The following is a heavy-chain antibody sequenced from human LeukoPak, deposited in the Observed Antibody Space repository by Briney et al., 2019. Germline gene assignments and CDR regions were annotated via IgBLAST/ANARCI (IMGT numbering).Heavy chain of an antibody. J-gene: IGHJ4*02. CDR1: GGSFSGYY. V-gene: IGHV4-34*01. D-gene: IGHD2-2*01. CDR3: ARRGYYSSTSCYRKYYFDY. CDR2: INHSGST. Sequence: NPSETLSLTCAVYGGSFSGYYWSWIRQPPGKGLEWIGEINHSGSTNYNPSLKSRVTISVDTSKNQFSLKLSSVTAADTAVYYCARRGYYSSTSCYRKYYFDYWGQGTLVTVSS.